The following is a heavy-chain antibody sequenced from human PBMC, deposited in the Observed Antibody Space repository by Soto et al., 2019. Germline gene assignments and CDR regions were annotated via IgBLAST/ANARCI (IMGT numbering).Heavy chain of an antibody. CDR3: TRSRVRDGYNPDAFDI. V-gene: IGHV5-51*01. J-gene: IGHJ3*02. Sequence: PVESLKISCKGSGYNFASCWIGWVRQMPGKGLEWMGIIYPGDSDTRYSPSFQGQVTISADKSIDTAYLQWSSLKASDTAMYYCTRSRVRDGYNPDAFDICGQGTMVTVSS. D-gene: IGHD5-12*01. CDR1: GYNFASCW. CDR2: IYPGDSDT.